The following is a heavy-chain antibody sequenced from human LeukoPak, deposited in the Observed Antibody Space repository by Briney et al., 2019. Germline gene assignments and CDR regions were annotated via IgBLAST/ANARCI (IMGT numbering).Heavy chain of an antibody. J-gene: IGHJ4*02. CDR2: ISYDGSNK. CDR1: GYTFRSYA. V-gene: IGHV3-30*04. CDR3: AKDAQRGFDYSNSLDK. Sequence: GGSLRLSCAASGYTFRSYAMHWVRQAPGKGLEPMAVISYDGSNKYYADSVKGRFTISRDNSKNTLYLQMNSLRAEDTAVYYWAKDAQRGFDYSNSLDKWGQGTLVTVSS. D-gene: IGHD4-11*01.